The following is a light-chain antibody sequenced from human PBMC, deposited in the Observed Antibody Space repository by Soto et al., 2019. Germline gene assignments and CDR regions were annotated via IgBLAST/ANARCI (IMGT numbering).Light chain of an antibody. CDR1: SSDVGSYNL. CDR2: EGS. Sequence: QSALTQPASVSGSPRQSITISCTRTSSDVGSYNLVSWYQQHPGKAPKLIIYEGSKRPSGVSNRFSGSKSGNTASLTISGLQAEDEADYYCCSYAGSLVFGGGTKLTVL. CDR3: CSYAGSLV. V-gene: IGLV2-23*01. J-gene: IGLJ2*01.